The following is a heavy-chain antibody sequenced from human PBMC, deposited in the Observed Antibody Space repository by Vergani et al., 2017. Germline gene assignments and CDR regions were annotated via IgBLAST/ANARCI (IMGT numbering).Heavy chain of an antibody. CDR3: TKDTFAGYGDFGTLDY. V-gene: IGHV3-9*01. Sequence: EVQLVQSGAEVKKPGESLKISCKGSGYSFTSYWIGWVRQMPGKGLEWVSGISWNSGSVGYADSVKGRFTISRDNAKNSLYLQMNSLRAEDTALYYCTKDTFAGYGDFGTLDYWGQGTLVTVSS. J-gene: IGHJ4*02. CDR2: ISWNSGSV. CDR1: GYSFTSYW. D-gene: IGHD4-17*01.